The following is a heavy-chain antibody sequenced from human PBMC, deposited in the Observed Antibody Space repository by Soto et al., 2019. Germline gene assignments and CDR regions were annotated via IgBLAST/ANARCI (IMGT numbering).Heavy chain of an antibody. Sequence: PGGSLRLSCAASGFTFSSYGMHWVRQAPGKGLEWVAVIPYDGSNKYYADSVKGRFTISRDNSKNTLYLQMNSLRAEDTAVYYCAKEVESDWNYIRGPYYYYYGMDVWGQGTTVTVSS. CDR3: AKEVESDWNYIRGPYYYYYGMDV. V-gene: IGHV3-30*18. J-gene: IGHJ6*02. CDR2: IPYDGSNK. CDR1: GFTFSSYG. D-gene: IGHD1-7*01.